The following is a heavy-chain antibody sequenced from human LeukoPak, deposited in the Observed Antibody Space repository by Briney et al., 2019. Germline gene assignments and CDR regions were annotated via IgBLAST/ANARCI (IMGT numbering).Heavy chain of an antibody. CDR2: ISYDGSNE. V-gene: IGHV3-30*01. CDR1: GFTFSSYS. D-gene: IGHD3-22*01. J-gene: IGHJ5*02. Sequence: GGSLRLSCAASGFTFSSYSMHWVRQAPGKGLEWVAIISYDGSNEYYGNSAKGRFTISRDNSKNILYLQMNSLRAEDTAVYYCARDGDSRGYYYSWFDPWGQGTLSPSPQ. CDR3: ARDGDSRGYYYSWFDP.